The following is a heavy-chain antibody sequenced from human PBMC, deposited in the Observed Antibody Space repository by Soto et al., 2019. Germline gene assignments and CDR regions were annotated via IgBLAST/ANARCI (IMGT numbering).Heavy chain of an antibody. Sequence: SLRLSCAASGFTFDDYAMHWVRQVPGKGLEWVSGINWNSGSIGYGDSVKGRFAISRDTAKHSLHLQMNSLSAEDTAFYYCVKDESINWYSGHFRHWGQGTLGTVSS. CDR1: GFTFDDYA. CDR2: INWNSGSI. D-gene: IGHD6-13*01. J-gene: IGHJ1*01. V-gene: IGHV3-9*01. CDR3: VKDESINWYSGHFRH.